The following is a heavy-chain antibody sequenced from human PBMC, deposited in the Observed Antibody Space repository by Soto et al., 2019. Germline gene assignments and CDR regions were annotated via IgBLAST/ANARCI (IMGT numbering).Heavy chain of an antibody. J-gene: IGHJ6*02. CDR1: GFTFSSYA. Sequence: EVQVLESGGGLVQPGGSLRLSCAASGFTFSSYAMSWVRQAPGKGLGWVSSIRGSGADTYYADSVKGRFTISRDNSKKTLYLQMNSLRAEDTALYYCAKDSGNAMDVWGQGTTVTVSS. CDR2: IRGSGADT. D-gene: IGHD1-26*01. V-gene: IGHV3-23*01. CDR3: AKDSGNAMDV.